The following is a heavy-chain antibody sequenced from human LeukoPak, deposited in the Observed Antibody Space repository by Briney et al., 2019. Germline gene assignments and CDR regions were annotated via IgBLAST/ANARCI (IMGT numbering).Heavy chain of an antibody. CDR3: AKGVVRITMVRGVRNFDY. J-gene: IGHJ4*02. CDR2: ISGSGGST. D-gene: IGHD3-10*01. Sequence: GGSLRLSCAASGFIFSSYAMSWVRQAPGKGLEWVSAISGSGGSTYYADSVKGRFTISRDNSKNTLYLQMNSLRAEDTAVYYCAKGVVRITMVRGVRNFDYWGQGTLVTVSS. CDR1: GFIFSSYA. V-gene: IGHV3-23*01.